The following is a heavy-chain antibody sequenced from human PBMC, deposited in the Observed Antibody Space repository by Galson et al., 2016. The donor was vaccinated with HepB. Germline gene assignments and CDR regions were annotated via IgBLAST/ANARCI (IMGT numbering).Heavy chain of an antibody. D-gene: IGHD2-8*01. CDR3: AKDAFNFNGVYDAFDF. J-gene: IGHJ3*01. CDR2: FSNYET. V-gene: IGHV3-23*01. Sequence: LEWVSTFSNYETFYPDSVEGRFSISRDNSKNALFLLMSSLRAEDTAIYYCAKDAFNFNGVYDAFDFWGRGTMVTVSS.